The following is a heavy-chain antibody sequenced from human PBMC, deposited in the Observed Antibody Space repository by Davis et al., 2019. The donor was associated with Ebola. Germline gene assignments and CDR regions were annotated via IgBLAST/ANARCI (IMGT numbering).Heavy chain of an antibody. V-gene: IGHV4-59*12. CDR2: IYNSGST. Sequence: SETLFLTCNVSGASIRTYYWSWVRQPPGKGLEWIGYIYNSGSTNYNPSLKSRVTMSIDRSKNQFSLRLDPVTAADTAVYFCARLSTWNYDIQANWYFDLWGRGTLVSVSS. D-gene: IGHD3-16*01. J-gene: IGHJ2*01. CDR1: GASIRTYY. CDR3: ARLSTWNYDIQANWYFDL.